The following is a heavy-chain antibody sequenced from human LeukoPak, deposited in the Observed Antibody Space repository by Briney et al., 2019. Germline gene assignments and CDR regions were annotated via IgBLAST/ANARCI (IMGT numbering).Heavy chain of an antibody. J-gene: IGHJ5*02. V-gene: IGHV1-69*13. D-gene: IGHD3-3*01. CDR1: GGTFSSYA. CDR3: ARSSQEWLQSVIWFDP. Sequence: ASVKVSCKASGGTFSSYAISWVRQAPGQGLEWMGGIIPIFGTANYPQKFQGRVTITADESTSTAYMELSSLRSEDTAVYYCARSSQEWLQSVIWFDPWGQGTLVTVSS. CDR2: IIPIFGTA.